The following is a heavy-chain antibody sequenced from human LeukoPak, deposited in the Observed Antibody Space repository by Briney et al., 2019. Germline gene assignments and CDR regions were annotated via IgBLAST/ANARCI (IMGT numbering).Heavy chain of an antibody. Sequence: ASVKVSCKASGYTFTGYYMHWVRQAPGQGLGWMGWINPNSGGTNYAQKFQGRVTMTRDTSISTAYMELSRLRSDDTAVYYCARIIGYYYDSSGYYRGGYFDYWGQGTLVTVSS. J-gene: IGHJ4*02. CDR2: INPNSGGT. D-gene: IGHD3-22*01. CDR1: GYTFTGYY. CDR3: ARIIGYYYDSSGYYRGGYFDY. V-gene: IGHV1-2*02.